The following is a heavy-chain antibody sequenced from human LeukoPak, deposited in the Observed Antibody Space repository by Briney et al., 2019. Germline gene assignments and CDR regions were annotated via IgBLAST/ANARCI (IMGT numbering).Heavy chain of an antibody. Sequence: ASETLSLTCTVSGGSISSYYGTWIRQSPGKGLEWISYIYYSGSTNYNPSLKSRVTISVDTSKNQFSLKLTSVTAADTALYYCARRASGTYSYYFDSWGQGTLVTVSS. CDR1: GGSISSYY. D-gene: IGHD1-26*01. V-gene: IGHV4-59*08. J-gene: IGHJ4*02. CDR2: IYYSGST. CDR3: ARRASGTYSYYFDS.